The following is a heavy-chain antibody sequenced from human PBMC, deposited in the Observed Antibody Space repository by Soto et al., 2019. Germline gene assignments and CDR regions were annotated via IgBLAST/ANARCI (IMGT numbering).Heavy chain of an antibody. CDR1: GLTFSSSW. V-gene: IGHV3-74*01. D-gene: IGHD2-21*01. CDR3: ARDSVRRNKHVIAWTDYHYGFDV. J-gene: IGHJ6*02. CDR2: ISPDGRTT. Sequence: EVQLVESGGGLVQPGGSLRLSCAASGLTFSSSWMHWVRQSPGKGLVWISHISPDGRTTRDADSVQGRFINSRDNARSTLYLQMNSLRAEDTAVYYCARDSVRRNKHVIAWTDYHYGFDVWGQGTTVAVSS.